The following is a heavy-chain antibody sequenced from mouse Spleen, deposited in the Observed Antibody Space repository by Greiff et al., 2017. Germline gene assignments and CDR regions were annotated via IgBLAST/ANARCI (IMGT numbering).Heavy chain of an antibody. D-gene: IGHD1-1*01. CDR2: INPGSGGT. Sequence: VQLQQSGAELVRPGTSVKVSCKASGYSFTNYLIEWVKQRPGQGLEWIGVINPGSGGTNYNEKFKGKATLTVDKSSSTAYMQLSSLTSEDTAVYYCAYYYDGSYRYYFDYWGQGTTLTVSS. V-gene: IGHV1-54*01. CDR3: AYYYDGSYRYYFDY. CDR1: GYSFTNYL. J-gene: IGHJ2*01.